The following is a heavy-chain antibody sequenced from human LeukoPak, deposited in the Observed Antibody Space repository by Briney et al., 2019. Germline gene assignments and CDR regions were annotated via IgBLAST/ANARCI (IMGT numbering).Heavy chain of an antibody. J-gene: IGHJ4*02. CDR1: NGSISGFY. CDR3: ARGGNGYNYFDY. Sequence: KASETLSLTCTVSNGSISGFYWSWIQQTPEQGLEWIGYIHHSETTNYNPSLKSRVTISLDTSRNQFSLKLSSVTAADTAVYYCARGGNGYNYFDYWGQGPLVTVSS. D-gene: IGHD5-24*01. CDR2: IHHSETT. V-gene: IGHV4-59*01.